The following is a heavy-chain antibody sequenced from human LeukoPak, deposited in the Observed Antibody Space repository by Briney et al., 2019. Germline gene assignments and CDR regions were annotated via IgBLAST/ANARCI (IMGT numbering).Heavy chain of an antibody. V-gene: IGHV4-31*03. CDR1: GGSVSSGGYY. J-gene: IGHJ5*02. CDR2: IYYSGST. CDR3: ARAAVNWFDP. Sequence: SETLSLTCTVSGGSVSSGGYYWSWIRQHPGKGLEWIGYIYYSGSTYYNPSLKSRVTISVDTSKNQFSLKLSSVTAADTAVYYCARAAVNWFDPWGQGTLVTVSS.